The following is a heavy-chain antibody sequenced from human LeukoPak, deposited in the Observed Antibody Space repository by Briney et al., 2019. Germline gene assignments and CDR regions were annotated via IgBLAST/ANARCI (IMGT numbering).Heavy chain of an antibody. V-gene: IGHV4-39*07. D-gene: IGHD1-14*01. CDR1: GGSISSSSYY. J-gene: IGHJ5*02. Sequence: SETLSLTCTVSGGSISSSSYYWGWIRQPPGKGLEWIGSIYYSGSTYYDPSLKSRVTISVDTSKNQFSLKLSSVTAADTAVYYCARGGGDGIKPFDPWGQGTLVTVSS. CDR2: IYYSGST. CDR3: ARGGGDGIKPFDP.